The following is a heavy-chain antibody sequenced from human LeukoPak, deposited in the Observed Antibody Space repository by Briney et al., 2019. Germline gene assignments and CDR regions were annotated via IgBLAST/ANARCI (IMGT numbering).Heavy chain of an antibody. CDR1: GGSITNTF. D-gene: IGHD6-19*01. J-gene: IGHJ3*02. CDR3: ARETAYSSGWYSYAFDI. Sequence: SETLSLTCSVSGGSITNTFWSWIRQTPGKGLEWIAYIYSDGRTNYNPSLKSRVTISIDTSKNQFSLKMSSVTAADTAVYYCARETAYSSGWYSYAFDIWGQGTMVTVSS. V-gene: IGHV4-4*08. CDR2: IYSDGRT.